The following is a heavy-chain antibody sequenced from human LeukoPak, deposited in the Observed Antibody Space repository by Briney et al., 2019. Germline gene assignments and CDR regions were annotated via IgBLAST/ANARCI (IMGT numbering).Heavy chain of an antibody. J-gene: IGHJ4*02. CDR1: GNYW. Sequence: GGSLRLSCAASGNYWMHWVRQAPGKGLEWVGRIKSKTDGGTTDYAAPVKGRFTISRDDSKNTLYLQMNSLKTEDTAVYYCTPAVDYYDSSGSFDYWGQGTLVTVSS. V-gene: IGHV3-15*01. CDR3: TPAVDYYDSSGSFDY. D-gene: IGHD3-22*01. CDR2: IKSKTDGGTT.